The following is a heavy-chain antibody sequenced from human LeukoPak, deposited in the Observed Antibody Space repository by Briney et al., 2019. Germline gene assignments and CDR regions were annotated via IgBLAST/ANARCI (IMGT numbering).Heavy chain of an antibody. CDR1: GYDFATYW. V-gene: IGHV5-51*01. Sequence: GESLKISRQGSGYDFATYWIGWVRQMPGKGLEWMGKIYPGDSDTKYSPSFQGQVTISADKSLGSAYLQWSSLKSSDTAMYYCARLPQDYYYHGMDVWGQGTTVSVS. CDR3: ARLPQDYYYHGMDV. CDR2: IYPGDSDT. J-gene: IGHJ6*02.